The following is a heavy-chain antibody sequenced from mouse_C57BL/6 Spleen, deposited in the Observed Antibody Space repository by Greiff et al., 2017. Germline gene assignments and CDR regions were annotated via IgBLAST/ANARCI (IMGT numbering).Heavy chain of an antibody. V-gene: IGHV3-6*01. CDR2: ISYDGSN. D-gene: IGHD2-4*01. Sequence: EVQLQESGPGLVKPSQSLSLTCSVTGYSITSGYYWNWIRQFPGNKLEWMGYISYDGSNNYNPSLKNRISITRDTSKNQFFLKLNSVTTEDTATYYCASLYYDYDRDYYAMDYWGQGTSVTVSS. CDR1: GYSITSGYY. J-gene: IGHJ4*01. CDR3: ASLYYDYDRDYYAMDY.